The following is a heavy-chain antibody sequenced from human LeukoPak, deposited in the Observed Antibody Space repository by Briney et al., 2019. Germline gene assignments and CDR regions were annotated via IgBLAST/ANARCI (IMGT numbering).Heavy chain of an antibody. Sequence: SETLSLTCTVSGGSISSYYWSWIRQPPGKGLEWIGYIYYSGSTNYNPSLKSRVTISVDTSKNQFSLKLSSVTAADTAVYYCARDSSSRTYYYYYYMDVWGKGTTVTVS. CDR3: ARDSSSRTYYYYYYMDV. J-gene: IGHJ6*03. D-gene: IGHD6-13*01. V-gene: IGHV4-59*01. CDR2: IYYSGST. CDR1: GGSISSYY.